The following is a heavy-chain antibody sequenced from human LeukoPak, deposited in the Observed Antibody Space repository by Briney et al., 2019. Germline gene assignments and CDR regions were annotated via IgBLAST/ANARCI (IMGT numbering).Heavy chain of an antibody. V-gene: IGHV3-7*04. D-gene: IGHD2-15*01. Sequence: PGRSLRLSCAASGFTFSSYAMHWVRQAPGKGLEWVASMNQDGSEKYYVDSVKGRFTISRDNAKNSLYLQMNSLRAEDTAVYYCARHYCSGGSCYSDRPIDYWGQGTLVTVSS. J-gene: IGHJ4*02. CDR1: GFTFSSYA. CDR3: ARHYCSGGSCYSDRPIDY. CDR2: MNQDGSEK.